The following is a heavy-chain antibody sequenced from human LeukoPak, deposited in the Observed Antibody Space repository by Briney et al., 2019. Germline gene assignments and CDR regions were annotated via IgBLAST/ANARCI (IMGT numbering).Heavy chain of an antibody. CDR2: IYYSGST. V-gene: IGHV4-39*07. D-gene: IGHD4-11*01. Sequence: SETLSLTCTVSGGSISSSSYYWGWIRQPPGKGLEWIGSIYYSGSTYYNPSLKSRVTISVDTSKNQFSLKLSSVTAADTAVYYCARAWGVTTSPFDYWGQGTLVTVSS. CDR3: ARAWGVTTSPFDY. J-gene: IGHJ4*02. CDR1: GGSISSSSYY.